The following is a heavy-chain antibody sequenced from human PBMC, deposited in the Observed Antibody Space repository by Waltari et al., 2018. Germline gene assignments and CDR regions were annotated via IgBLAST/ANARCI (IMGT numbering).Heavy chain of an antibody. D-gene: IGHD4-17*01. J-gene: IGHJ3*02. Sequence: EVQLVESGGGLVQPGGYLRLSCAASGFTFSSYWMHWVRQAPGKGLVWVSRINSDGSSTSYADSVKGRFTISRDNAKNTLYLQMNSLRAEDTAVYYCASYMTTVPRRAFDIWGQGTMVTVSS. CDR1: GFTFSSYW. CDR2: INSDGSST. CDR3: ASYMTTVPRRAFDI. V-gene: IGHV3-74*01.